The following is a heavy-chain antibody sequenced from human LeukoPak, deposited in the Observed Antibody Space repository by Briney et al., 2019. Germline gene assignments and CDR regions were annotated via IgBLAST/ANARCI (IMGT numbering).Heavy chain of an antibody. D-gene: IGHD4-17*01. Sequence: ASVKVSCKASGYTFTGYYMHWVRQAPGQGLEWMGWINPNSGGTNYAQKFQGWVTMTRDTSISTAYMELSRLRSDDTAVYYCARVFRDYGDYVRWFDPWSQGTLVTVSS. J-gene: IGHJ5*02. CDR1: GYTFTGYY. CDR2: INPNSGGT. V-gene: IGHV1-2*04. CDR3: ARVFRDYGDYVRWFDP.